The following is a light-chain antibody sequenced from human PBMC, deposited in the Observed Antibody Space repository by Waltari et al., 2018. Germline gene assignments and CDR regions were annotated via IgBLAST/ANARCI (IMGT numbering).Light chain of an antibody. Sequence: EIVLTQSPGTLSLSPGERATLSCRASQSVSSSYLAGYQQKPGPAPRLLIYGASSRATGIPDRFSGSGSGTDFTLTISRLEPEDFAVYYCQQYGSSPPTFGQGTKVEIK. CDR3: QQYGSSPPT. CDR1: QSVSSSY. J-gene: IGKJ1*01. CDR2: GAS. V-gene: IGKV3-20*01.